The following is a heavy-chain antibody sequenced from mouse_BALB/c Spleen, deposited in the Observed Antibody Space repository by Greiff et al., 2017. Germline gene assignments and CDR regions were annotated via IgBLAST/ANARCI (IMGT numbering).Heavy chain of an antibody. J-gene: IGHJ3*01. CDR3: ARGNWDLAY. CDR2: IRNKANGYTT. V-gene: IGHV7-3*02. D-gene: IGHD4-1*01. Sequence: EVKVVESGGGLVQPGGSLRLSCATSGFTFTDYYMSWVRQPPGKALEWLGFIRNKANGYTTEYSASVKGRFTISRDNSQSILYLQMNTLRAEDSATYYCARGNWDLAYWGQGTLVTVSA. CDR1: GFTFTDYY.